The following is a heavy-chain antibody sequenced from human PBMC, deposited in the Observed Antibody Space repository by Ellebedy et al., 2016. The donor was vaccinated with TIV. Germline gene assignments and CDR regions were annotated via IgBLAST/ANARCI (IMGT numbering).Heavy chain of an antibody. J-gene: IGHJ6*02. CDR3: ARDRGYYYGMDV. Sequence: ASVKVSXXASGYTFTGYYMHWVRQAPGQGLEWMGWINPNSGGTNYAQKLQGRVTMTTDTSTSTAYMELRSLRSDDTAVYYCARDRGYYYGMDVWGQGTTVTVSS. CDR1: GYTFTGYY. CDR2: INPNSGGT. D-gene: IGHD3-10*01. V-gene: IGHV1-2*02.